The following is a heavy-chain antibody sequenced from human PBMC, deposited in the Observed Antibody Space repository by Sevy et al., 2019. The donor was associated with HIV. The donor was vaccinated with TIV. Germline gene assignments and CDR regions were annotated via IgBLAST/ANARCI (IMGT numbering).Heavy chain of an antibody. J-gene: IGHJ4*02. D-gene: IGHD6-25*01. Sequence: GGSLRLSCAASRFTFSNYAMAWVRQAPGKGLEWVSAISATGSITNFADSVKGRFTVSRDNSKNTLSLEMSSLSAEDTAIYYCAKAYSSDWYFFDFWGQGTVVTVSS. CDR1: RFTFSNYA. CDR3: AKAYSSDWYFFDF. V-gene: IGHV3-23*01. CDR2: ISATGSIT.